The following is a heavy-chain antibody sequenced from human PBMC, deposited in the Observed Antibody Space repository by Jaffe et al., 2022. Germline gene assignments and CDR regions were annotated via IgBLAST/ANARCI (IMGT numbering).Heavy chain of an antibody. J-gene: IGHJ4*02. Sequence: QVQLQQWGAGLLKPSETLSLTCAVYGGSFSGYYWSWIRQPPGKGLEWIGEINHSGSTNYNPSLKSRVTISVDTSKNQFSLKLSSVTAADTAVYYCARGPRYNWNRFDYWGQGTLVTVSS. D-gene: IGHD1-20*01. CDR3: ARGPRYNWNRFDY. CDR1: GGSFSGYY. CDR2: INHSGST. V-gene: IGHV4-34*01.